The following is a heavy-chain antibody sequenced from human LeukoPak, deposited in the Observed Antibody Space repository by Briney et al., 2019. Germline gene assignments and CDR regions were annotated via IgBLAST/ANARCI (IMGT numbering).Heavy chain of an antibody. Sequence: GGPLRLSCAASGLTFSRYAMSWVRQAPGKGLEWVSAISASGGSTYYADSVKGRFTISRDNSKNTLYLQMNSLRVEDTAVYYCAKEVYYFDTSGLYSFAFDIWGQGTMVTVPS. CDR3: AKEVYYFDTSGLYSFAFDI. D-gene: IGHD3-22*01. J-gene: IGHJ3*02. CDR1: GLTFSRYA. CDR2: ISASGGST. V-gene: IGHV3-23*01.